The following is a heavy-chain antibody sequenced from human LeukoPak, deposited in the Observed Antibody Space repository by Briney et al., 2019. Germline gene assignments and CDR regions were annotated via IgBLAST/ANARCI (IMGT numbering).Heavy chain of an antibody. D-gene: IGHD3-22*01. CDR3: ARDTAPYYYDSSGSDY. V-gene: IGHV3-33*08. Sequence: GSLRLSCAASGFTFSTDWMHWVRQAPGKGLEWVAVIWYDGSNKYYADSVKGRFTISRDNSKNTLYLQMNSLRAEDTAVYYCARDTAPYYYDSSGSDYWGQGTLVTVSS. J-gene: IGHJ4*02. CDR2: IWYDGSNK. CDR1: GFTFSTDW.